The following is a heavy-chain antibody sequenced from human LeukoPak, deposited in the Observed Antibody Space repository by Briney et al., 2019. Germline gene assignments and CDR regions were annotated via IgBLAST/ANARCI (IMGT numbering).Heavy chain of an antibody. J-gene: IGHJ4*02. D-gene: IGHD5-12*01. CDR3: ARGLPRAGYSGYDCLDY. Sequence: GRSLRLSRAASGFTFTSYTMRWVRQGPGKGLEWGAVISSDGSNIFYAASVKGRFTFSRDNSKKTPYLQMNSLRPEDTAVYYSARGLPRAGYSGYDCLDYWGRGTLVTVSS. CDR1: GFTFTSYT. CDR2: ISSDGSNI. V-gene: IGHV3-30-3*01.